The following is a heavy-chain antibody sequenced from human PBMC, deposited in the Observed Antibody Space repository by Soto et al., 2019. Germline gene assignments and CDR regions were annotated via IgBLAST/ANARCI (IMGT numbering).Heavy chain of an antibody. J-gene: IGHJ4*02. CDR1: GFTFSSYG. CDR2: ISYDGSNK. V-gene: IGHV3-30*18. D-gene: IGHD6-19*01. CDR3: GKPPYSSGWYFDWWCDY. Sequence: GGSLRLSCAASGFTFSSYGMHWVRQAPGKGLEWVAVISYDGSNKYYADSVKGRFTISRDNSKNTLYLQMNSLRAEDTAVYYCGKPPYSSGWYFDWWCDYWGQGTLVTVSS.